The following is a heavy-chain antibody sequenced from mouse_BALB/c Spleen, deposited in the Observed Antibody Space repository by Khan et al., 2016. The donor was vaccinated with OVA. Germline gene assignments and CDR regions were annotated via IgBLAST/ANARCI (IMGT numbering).Heavy chain of an antibody. CDR2: IDPENGNT. Sequence: VQLQQSGAELVRPGALVKLSCKTSGFNIKDYYMHWVKQRPEQGLGWIGWIDPENGNTIYDPKFQGKASITAEISSNTASLQLSSLTSRDTAVYYCARDGYSPWFAYWGQGTLVTVSA. J-gene: IGHJ3*01. V-gene: IGHV14-1*02. CDR1: GFNIKDYY. D-gene: IGHD2-3*01. CDR3: ARDGYSPWFAY.